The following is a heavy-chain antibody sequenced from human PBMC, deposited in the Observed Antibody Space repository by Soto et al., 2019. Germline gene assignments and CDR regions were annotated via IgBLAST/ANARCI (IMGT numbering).Heavy chain of an antibody. CDR1: GGSLSDYF. J-gene: IGHJ6*03. CDR2: INHLGSI. Sequence: SETLSLTCTVSGGSLSDYFWSWIRQPPGMALEWIGEINHLGSINYNPSLKGRVTMSVDTSKNQFSLTLNSVTAADTATYYCARGGISHWAYFYYMDVWDRGTTVTVSS. V-gene: IGHV4-34*01. CDR3: ARGGISHWAYFYYMDV. D-gene: IGHD2-21*01.